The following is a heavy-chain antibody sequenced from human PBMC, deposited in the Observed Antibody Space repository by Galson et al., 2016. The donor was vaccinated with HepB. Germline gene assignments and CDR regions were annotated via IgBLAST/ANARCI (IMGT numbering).Heavy chain of an antibody. V-gene: IGHV1-3*01. Sequence: SVKVSCKAFGYTFSNYAIQWVRQAPGQRLEWMGWINAGNGNTKYSQKFQGRVSITRDTSASTAYMELSSLRSEDTALYYCARAHFLNLQWLGNNPIGYFDLWGRGTLVTVSS. CDR3: ARAHFLNLQWLGNNPIGYFDL. CDR2: INAGNGNT. D-gene: IGHD6-19*01. CDR1: GYTFSNYA. J-gene: IGHJ2*01.